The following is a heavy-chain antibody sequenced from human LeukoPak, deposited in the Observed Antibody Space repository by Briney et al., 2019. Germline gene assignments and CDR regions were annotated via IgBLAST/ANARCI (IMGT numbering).Heavy chain of an antibody. CDR2: IWYDGSNK. CDR3: ARDMIVVPFDY. J-gene: IGHJ4*02. CDR1: GFTFSSYA. D-gene: IGHD3-22*01. Sequence: PGGSLRLSCAASGFTFSSYAMHWVRQAPGKGLEWVAVIWYDGSNKYYADSVKGRFTISRDNSKNTLYLQMNSLRAEDTAVYYCARDMIVVPFDYWGQGTLVTVSS. V-gene: IGHV3-33*08.